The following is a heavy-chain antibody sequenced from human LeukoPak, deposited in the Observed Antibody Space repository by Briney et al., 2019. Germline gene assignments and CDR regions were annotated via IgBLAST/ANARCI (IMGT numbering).Heavy chain of an antibody. CDR2: IYNDGGT. CDR3: ARVTATDDYFDY. CDR1: GFTVSVSY. V-gene: IGHV3-53*01. J-gene: IGHJ4*02. Sequence: GGSLRLSCGVSGFTVSVSYMSWVRQAPWKGLEWVSIIYNDGGTYYAGSVKGRFTISRDSSENTVYLQMSSLRADDTAVYYCARVTATDDYFDYWGQGTLVTVSS. D-gene: IGHD2-21*02.